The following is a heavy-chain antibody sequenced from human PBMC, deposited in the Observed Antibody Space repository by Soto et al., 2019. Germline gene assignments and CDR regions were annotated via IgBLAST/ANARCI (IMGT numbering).Heavy chain of an antibody. V-gene: IGHV1-2*02. Sequence: ASVKVSCKASGYTFTCYYMHWVRQAPGQGLEWMGWINPNSGGTNYAQKFQGRVTMTRDTSISTAYMELSRLRSDDTAVYYCARSPLGLANFDYWGQGTLVTVSS. D-gene: IGHD6-19*01. CDR3: ARSPLGLANFDY. J-gene: IGHJ4*02. CDR2: INPNSGGT. CDR1: GYTFTCYY.